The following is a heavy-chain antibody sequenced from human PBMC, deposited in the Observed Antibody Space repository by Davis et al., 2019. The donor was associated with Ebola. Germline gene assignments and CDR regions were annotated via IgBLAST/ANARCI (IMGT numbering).Heavy chain of an antibody. V-gene: IGHV4-39*01. Sequence: SETLSLTCSVSGGSINSGTNYWGWVRQPPGKGLEWVGTVYYSGTTYYNPYLKSRLAISVDTSRNQFSLRLRSVTATDTAVYYCARQTYSGSGSGFDPWGPGTLVTVSS. D-gene: IGHD3-10*01. CDR2: VYYSGTT. J-gene: IGHJ5*02. CDR1: GGSINSGTNY. CDR3: ARQTYSGSGSGFDP.